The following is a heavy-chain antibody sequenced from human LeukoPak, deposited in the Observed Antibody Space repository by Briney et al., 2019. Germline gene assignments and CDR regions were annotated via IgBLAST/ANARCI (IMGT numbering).Heavy chain of an antibody. CDR1: GFTFSSYW. V-gene: IGHV3-7*01. CDR3: ARDSQEVVIPAAPGY. CDR2: IKQDGSEK. D-gene: IGHD2-2*01. Sequence: PGGSLRLSCAASGFTFSSYWMSWVRQAPGKGLEWVANIKQDGSEKYYVDSVKGRFTISRDNAENSLYLQMNSLRAEDTAVYYCARDSQEVVIPAAPGYWGQGTLVTVSS. J-gene: IGHJ4*02.